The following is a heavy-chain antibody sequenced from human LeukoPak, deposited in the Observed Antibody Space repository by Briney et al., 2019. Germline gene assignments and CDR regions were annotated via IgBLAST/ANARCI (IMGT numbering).Heavy chain of an antibody. Sequence: ASVKVSCKASGYTFTGYYMHWVRQAPGQGLEWMGWINPNSGGTNYAQKFQGRVTMTRDTSISTAYMELSRLRSDDTAVYYRATDYSGSFDFDYWGQGTLVTVSS. V-gene: IGHV1-2*02. CDR2: INPNSGGT. CDR1: GYTFTGYY. J-gene: IGHJ4*02. CDR3: ATDYSGSFDFDY. D-gene: IGHD1-26*01.